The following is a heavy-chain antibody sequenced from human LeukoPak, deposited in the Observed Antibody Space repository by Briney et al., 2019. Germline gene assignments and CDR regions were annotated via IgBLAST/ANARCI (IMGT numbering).Heavy chain of an antibody. CDR3: APRGYSYGFDY. J-gene: IGHJ4*02. D-gene: IGHD5-18*01. CDR2: IRGSGGST. Sequence: GGSLRLSCAASGFTFSSYAMSWVRQAPGKGLEWVSAIRGSGGSTYYADSVKGRFTISRDNSKNTLYLQMNSLRAEDTAVYYCAPRGYSYGFDYWGQGTLVTVSS. V-gene: IGHV3-23*01. CDR1: GFTFSSYA.